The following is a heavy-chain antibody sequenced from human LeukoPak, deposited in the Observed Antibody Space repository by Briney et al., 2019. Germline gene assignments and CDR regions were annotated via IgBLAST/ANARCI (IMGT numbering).Heavy chain of an antibody. J-gene: IGHJ4*02. D-gene: IGHD1-26*01. CDR1: GYSISSGYH. CDR2: IYYRGST. V-gene: IGHV4-38-2*02. Sequence: SETLSLTCTVSGYSISSGYHWGWIRQPPGRELEWIASIYYRGSTHYNPSLASLKSRVTISGDTSKNQFSLTLSSVTAADTAVYYCARYREVGATVDYWGQGTLVTVSS. CDR3: ARYREVGATVDY.